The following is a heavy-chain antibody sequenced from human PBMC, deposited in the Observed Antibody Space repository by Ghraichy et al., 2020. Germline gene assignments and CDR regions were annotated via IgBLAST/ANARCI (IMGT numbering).Heavy chain of an antibody. Sequence: SETLSLTCTVSGGSVSSGDYYWSWIRQPPGKGLEWIGYLYYSGSTNYNPSLKSRVSISVDTSKNQFSLKLSSVTAADTAVYYCARDGGDYGAYNWFDPWCQGTLVTVLS. D-gene: IGHD4-17*01. CDR1: GGSVSSGDYY. J-gene: IGHJ5*02. V-gene: IGHV4-61*08. CDR2: LYYSGST. CDR3: ARDGGDYGAYNWFDP.